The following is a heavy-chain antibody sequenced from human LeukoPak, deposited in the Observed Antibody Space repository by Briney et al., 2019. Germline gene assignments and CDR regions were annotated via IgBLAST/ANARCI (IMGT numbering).Heavy chain of an antibody. D-gene: IGHD4-17*01. V-gene: IGHV3-23*01. CDR1: GFTVSSNY. Sequence: GGSLRLSCAASGFTVSSNYMSWVRQAPGKGLEWVSAISGSGGSTYYADSVKGRFTISRDNSKNTLYLQMNSLRAEDTAVYYCAKADGDYPTPDYWGQGTLVTVSS. J-gene: IGHJ4*02. CDR2: ISGSGGST. CDR3: AKADGDYPTPDY.